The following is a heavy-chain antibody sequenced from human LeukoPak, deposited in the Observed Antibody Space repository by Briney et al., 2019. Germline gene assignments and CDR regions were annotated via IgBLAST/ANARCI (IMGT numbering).Heavy chain of an antibody. Sequence: PGGSLRLSCAASGFTFSSYTMSWVRQAPGKGLEWVSAISVVGGSTYYADSVKGRFTISRDNSKNTLYLQMNSLRAEDTAVYYCAKDSYYGPGNYYFYFDYWGQGTLVTVSS. CDR3: AKDSYYGPGNYYFYFDY. CDR2: ISVVGGST. V-gene: IGHV3-23*01. CDR1: GFTFSSYT. J-gene: IGHJ4*02. D-gene: IGHD3-10*01.